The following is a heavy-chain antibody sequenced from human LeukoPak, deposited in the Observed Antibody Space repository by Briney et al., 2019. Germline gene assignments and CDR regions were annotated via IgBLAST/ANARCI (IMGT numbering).Heavy chain of an antibody. J-gene: IGHJ4*02. CDR1: GYTFTDYF. D-gene: IGHD6-13*01. Sequence: GASVKVSCKVSGYTFTDYFLHWVRRAPGQEFELMGWINPNSGATHYIQSFQGRVTMTRDTSLSIAYLQLNSLTSDDTAMYYCARAQYLTAPAGTFANSWGQGTLVTVSS. CDR3: ARAQYLTAPAGTFANS. V-gene: IGHV1-2*02. CDR2: INPNSGAT.